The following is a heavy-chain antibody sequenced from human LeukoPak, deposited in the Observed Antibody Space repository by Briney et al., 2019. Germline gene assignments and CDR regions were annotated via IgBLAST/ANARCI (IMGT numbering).Heavy chain of an antibody. D-gene: IGHD3-22*01. CDR3: ARDAYYDSSGYYYFRWFDP. V-gene: IGHV1-46*01. Sequence: GSTSYAQKFQGRVTMTRDTSTSTVYMELSSLRSEDTAVYYCARDAYYDSSGYYYFRWFDPWGQGTLVTVSS. J-gene: IGHJ5*02. CDR2: GST.